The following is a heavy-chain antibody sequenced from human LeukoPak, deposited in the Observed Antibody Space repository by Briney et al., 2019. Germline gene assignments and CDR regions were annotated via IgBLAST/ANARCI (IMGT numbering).Heavy chain of an antibody. V-gene: IGHV4-39*07. Sequence: SGTLSLTCTVSGGSISSSSYYWGWIRQPPGKGLEWIGSIYYSGSTYYNPSLKSRVTISVDTSKNQFSLKLSSVTAADTAVYYCARDYYGPSRGARRKGMDVWGQGTTVTVSS. CDR1: GGSISSSSYY. D-gene: IGHD3-10*01. CDR2: IYYSGST. CDR3: ARDYYGPSRGARRKGMDV. J-gene: IGHJ6*02.